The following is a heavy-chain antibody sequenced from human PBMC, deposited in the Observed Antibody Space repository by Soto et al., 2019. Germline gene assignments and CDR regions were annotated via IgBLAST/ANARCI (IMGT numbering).Heavy chain of an antibody. CDR2: INSDGSST. Sequence: GGSLRLSCAASGFTFSSYWMHWVRQAPGKGLVWVSRINSDGSSTSYADSVKGRFTISRDNAKNTLYLQMNSLRAEDTAVYYCARGGQIQWELRDWFDPWGQGTLVTVSS. V-gene: IGHV3-74*01. J-gene: IGHJ5*02. D-gene: IGHD1-26*01. CDR1: GFTFSSYW. CDR3: ARGGQIQWELRDWFDP.